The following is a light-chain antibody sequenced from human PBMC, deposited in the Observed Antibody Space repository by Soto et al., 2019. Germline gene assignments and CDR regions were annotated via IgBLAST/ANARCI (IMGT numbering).Light chain of an antibody. V-gene: IGKV3-11*01. J-gene: IGKJ3*01. CDR2: DTS. CDR1: QSVSSY. CDR3: QQRTNWPRSFT. Sequence: DIVLTPYPATLSLSPGERATLSCRARQSVSSYLAWYQQKPGQAPRLLLYDTSKRATGIPARFSGSGSGTDFTLTISSLEPEDFAVYYGQQRTNWPRSFTFGPGTKVDIK.